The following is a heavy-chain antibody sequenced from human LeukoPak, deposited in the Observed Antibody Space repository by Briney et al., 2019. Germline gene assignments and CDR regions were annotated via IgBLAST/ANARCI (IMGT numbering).Heavy chain of an antibody. D-gene: IGHD1-26*01. Sequence: SETLSLTCSVSGDLIIGAPYFWSWVRQHPGKGLEWIAYTYYSGNTYYNPFLKSRVALSVDTSKNQFSLNLTSVTAADTAVYFCARVVGSTSWFDSWGQGTPVTVSS. V-gene: IGHV4-31*03. CDR1: GDLIIGAPYF. J-gene: IGHJ5*01. CDR2: TYYSGNT. CDR3: ARVVGSTSWFDS.